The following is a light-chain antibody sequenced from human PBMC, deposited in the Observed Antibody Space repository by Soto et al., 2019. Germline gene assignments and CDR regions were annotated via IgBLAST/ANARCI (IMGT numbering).Light chain of an antibody. CDR2: GIS. J-gene: IGLJ2*01. V-gene: IGLV1-40*01. Sequence: QSVLTQPPSVSGAPGQRVTISCTGSSSNIGAGYDVHWYQQLPGTAPKLLIDGISNRPSGVPDRFSGSKSGTSSSLGITGLQAVDEADYYCQSYVISLSVVFGGGTKLTVL. CDR1: SSNIGAGYD. CDR3: QSYVISLSVV.